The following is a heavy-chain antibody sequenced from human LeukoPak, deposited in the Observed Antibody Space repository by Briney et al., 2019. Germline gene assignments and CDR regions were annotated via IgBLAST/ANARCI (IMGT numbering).Heavy chain of an antibody. V-gene: IGHV4-59*12. CDR1: GGSISGYY. CDR3: ARVGSGWLYYFDY. J-gene: IGHJ4*02. Sequence: SETLSLTCTVSGGSISGYYWSWIRQPPGKGLEWIGYINYSGSTNHNPSLKSRVTISVDTSKNQFSLKLSSVTAADTAVYYCARVGSGWLYYFDYWGQGTLVTVSS. D-gene: IGHD6-19*01. CDR2: INYSGST.